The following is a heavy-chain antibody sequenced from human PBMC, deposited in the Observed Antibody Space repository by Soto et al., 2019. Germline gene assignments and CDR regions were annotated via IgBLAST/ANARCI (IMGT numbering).Heavy chain of an antibody. V-gene: IGHV4-59*08. CDR1: GVSISRYY. J-gene: IGHJ6*03. CDR3: ARVGDITGTMLIYYYYYMDV. Sequence: QVQLQESGPGLVKPSETLSLTCTVSGVSISRYYWSWIRQPPGKGLEWIGYIHYSGSANYNPSLKSRVTISVDTSKNQCSLKLSSVTAADTAVYYCARVGDITGTMLIYYYYYMDVWGKGTTVTVSS. D-gene: IGHD1-7*01. CDR2: IHYSGSA.